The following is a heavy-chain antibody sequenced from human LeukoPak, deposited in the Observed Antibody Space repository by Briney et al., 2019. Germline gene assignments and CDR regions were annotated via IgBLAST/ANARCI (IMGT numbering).Heavy chain of an antibody. J-gene: IGHJ4*02. Sequence: PGGSLRLSCAASGFTFSSYAMSWVRQAPGKGLEWVSAISGSGGSTYYADSVKGRFTISRDNSKNTLYLQMNSLRAEDTAVYYCARGGGGSYYDSSGYDFDYWGQGTLVTVSS. V-gene: IGHV3-23*01. CDR1: GFTFSSYA. CDR3: ARGGGGSYYDSSGYDFDY. D-gene: IGHD3-22*01. CDR2: ISGSGGST.